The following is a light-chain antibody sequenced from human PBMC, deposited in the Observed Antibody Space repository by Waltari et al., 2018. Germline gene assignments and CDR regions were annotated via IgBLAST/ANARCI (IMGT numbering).Light chain of an antibody. CDR3: QQYDGEVVT. J-gene: IGKJ4*01. CDR1: QSVTSIS. Sequence: ELVLTQSPGTLSLSRGERANLLCRASQSVTSISLSWYQQKLGQAPRLLIYGTSSTATGTPDRFSGGGSGTDFTLTISRLEPEDVAVYYCQQYDGEVVTFGGGTKVEI. V-gene: IGKV3-20*01. CDR2: GTS.